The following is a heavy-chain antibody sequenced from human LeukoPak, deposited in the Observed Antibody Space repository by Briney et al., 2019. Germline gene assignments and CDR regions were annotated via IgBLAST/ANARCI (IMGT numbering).Heavy chain of an antibody. V-gene: IGHV4-59*01. CDR1: GGSISSNY. J-gene: IGHJ4*02. CDR3: ARYGSGSYRQFDF. Sequence: NPSETLSLTCTVSGGSISSNYWSWIPQPPGKGLEWIGYIYSSGSTNYNPSLKGRVTMSLDTSKNEFSLKLSSVTAADTAVYYCARYGSGSYRQFDFWGQGTLVTVSS. CDR2: IYSSGST. D-gene: IGHD3-10*01.